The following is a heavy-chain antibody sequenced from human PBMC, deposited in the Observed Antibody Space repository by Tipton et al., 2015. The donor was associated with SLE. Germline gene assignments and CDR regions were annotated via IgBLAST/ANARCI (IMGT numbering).Heavy chain of an antibody. CDR2: IYYSGST. D-gene: IGHD3-10*01. Sequence: TLSLTCTVSGGSISSSSYYWGWIRQPPGKGLEWIGSIYYSGSTYYNPSLKSRVTISVDTSKNQFSLKLSSVTAADTAVYYCARDEGWFGELFYFRHWGQGTLVTVSS. V-gene: IGHV4-39*07. J-gene: IGHJ1*01. CDR3: ARDEGWFGELFYFRH. CDR1: GGSISSSSYY.